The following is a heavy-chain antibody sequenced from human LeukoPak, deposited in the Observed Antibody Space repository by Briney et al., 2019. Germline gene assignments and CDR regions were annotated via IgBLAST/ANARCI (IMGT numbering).Heavy chain of an antibody. J-gene: IGHJ4*02. D-gene: IGHD5-12*01. CDR3: ATSLLRIIVARPAGFDY. CDR2: FDPEDGET. V-gene: IGHV1-24*01. Sequence: ASVKVSCKVSGYTLTELSMHWVRQAPGKGLEWMGGFDPEDGETIYAQKFQGRVTMTEDTSTDTAYMELSSLRSEDTAVYYCATSLLRIIVARPAGFDYWGQGTLVTVSS. CDR1: GYTLTELS.